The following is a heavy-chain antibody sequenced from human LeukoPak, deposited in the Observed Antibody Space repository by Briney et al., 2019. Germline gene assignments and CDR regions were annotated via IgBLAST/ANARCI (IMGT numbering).Heavy chain of an antibody. J-gene: IGHJ3*02. CDR3: ARRIAGRLINDAFDI. CDR1: GYTFTGHY. CDR2: INPYSGGT. Sequence: ASVKVSCKASGYTFTGHYMHWVRQAPGQGLEWMGWINPYSGGTHYALIFQDRVTMTRDTSISTAYMELSRPRSDDTAVYYCARRIAGRLINDAFDIWGQGTMVTVSS. V-gene: IGHV1-2*02. D-gene: IGHD6-6*01.